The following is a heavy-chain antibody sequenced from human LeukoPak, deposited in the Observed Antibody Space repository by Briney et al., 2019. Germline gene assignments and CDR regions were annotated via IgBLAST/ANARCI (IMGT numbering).Heavy chain of an antibody. J-gene: IGHJ2*01. CDR1: GGSLRGYY. Sequence: PSETLSLTCAVYGGSLRGYYWSWIRQPPGKGLEWIGEIHYTGATNYKPSLKSRVTISGDPSQNQVSLRVSAVTAADTAVYYVSRAVRGPYYLDLWGRGTLVTVSS. V-gene: IGHV4-34*01. D-gene: IGHD3-10*01. CDR2: IHYTGAT. CDR3: SRAVRGPYYLDL.